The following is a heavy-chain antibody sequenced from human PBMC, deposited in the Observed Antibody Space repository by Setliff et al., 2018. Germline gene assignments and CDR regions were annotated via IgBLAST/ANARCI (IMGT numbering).Heavy chain of an antibody. CDR3: ARELRPGPQAKYYYDSSGYSPFDI. D-gene: IGHD3-22*01. Sequence: ASVKVSCKASGYTFTSYGISWVRQAPGQGLEWMGWISAYNDNTNYAQKLQGRVTMTTDTSTSTAYMELRSLRSDDTAVYYCARELRPGPQAKYYYDSSGYSPFDIWGQGTMVTVSS. CDR1: GYTFTSYG. J-gene: IGHJ3*02. CDR2: ISAYNDNT. V-gene: IGHV1-18*01.